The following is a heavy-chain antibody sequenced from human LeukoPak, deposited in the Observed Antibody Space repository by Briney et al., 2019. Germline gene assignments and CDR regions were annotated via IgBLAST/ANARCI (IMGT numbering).Heavy chain of an antibody. V-gene: IGHV4-38-2*02. D-gene: IGHD2-15*01. CDR2: INHSGST. Sequence: SETLSLTCTVSGYSISSGFYWGWIRQPPGKGLEWIGEINHSGSTNYNPSLKSRVTISVDTSKNQFSLKLSSVTAADTAVYYCARSRGRRFDYWGQGTLVTVSS. CDR3: ARSRGRRFDY. J-gene: IGHJ4*02. CDR1: GYSISSGFY.